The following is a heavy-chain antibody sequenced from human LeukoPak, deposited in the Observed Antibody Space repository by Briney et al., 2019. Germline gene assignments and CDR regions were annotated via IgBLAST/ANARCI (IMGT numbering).Heavy chain of an antibody. Sequence: GGSLRLSCAASGFTFSRYSMNWVRQAPGKGLEWVSSISSSSSYIYYADSVKGRFTISRDNAKNSLYLQMNSLRAEDTAVYYCARVSYCGGDCSTGSFDYWGQGTLVTVSS. D-gene: IGHD2-21*02. CDR3: ARVSYCGGDCSTGSFDY. CDR1: GFTFSRYS. V-gene: IGHV3-21*01. CDR2: ISSSSSYI. J-gene: IGHJ4*02.